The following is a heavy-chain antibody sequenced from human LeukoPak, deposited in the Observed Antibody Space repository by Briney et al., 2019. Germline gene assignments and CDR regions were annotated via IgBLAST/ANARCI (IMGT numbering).Heavy chain of an antibody. CDR2: ISAYNGNT. D-gene: IGHD3-22*01. CDR1: GGTFSSYA. J-gene: IGHJ3*02. V-gene: IGHV1-18*01. Sequence: ASVKVSCKASGGTFSSYAISWVRQAPGQGLEWMGWISAYNGNTNYAQKPQGRVTMTTDTSTSTAYMELRSLRSDDTAVYYCASRRYDSSGYYSAEGAFDIWGQGTMVTVSS. CDR3: ASRRYDSSGYYSAEGAFDI.